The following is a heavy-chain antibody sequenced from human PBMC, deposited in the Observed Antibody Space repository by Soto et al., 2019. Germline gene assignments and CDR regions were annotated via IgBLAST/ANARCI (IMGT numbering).Heavy chain of an antibody. Sequence: ASVKVSCKASGGTFSSYAISWVRQAPGQGLEWMGGIIPIFGTANYAQKFQGRVTITADESTSTAYMELSSLRSEDTAVYYCASQREEGGSSGWYPNYYYGMDVWGQGTTVTVSS. V-gene: IGHV1-69*13. J-gene: IGHJ6*02. CDR3: ASQREEGGSSGWYPNYYYGMDV. CDR2: IIPIFGTA. CDR1: GGTFSSYA. D-gene: IGHD6-19*01.